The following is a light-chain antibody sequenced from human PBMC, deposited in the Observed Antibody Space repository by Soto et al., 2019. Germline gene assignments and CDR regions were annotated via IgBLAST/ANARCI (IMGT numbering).Light chain of an antibody. CDR1: QDISNY. V-gene: IGKV1-33*01. Sequence: DIQMTQSPSSLSASVGDRVTITCQTSQDISNYLNWYQQKPGKAPKLLIYDASNLETGVPSRFSGSGSGTEFIFTIGSLQREDFATYYCQHYDIPPLFAQGTKVQIK. J-gene: IGKJ2*01. CDR2: DAS. CDR3: QHYDIPPL.